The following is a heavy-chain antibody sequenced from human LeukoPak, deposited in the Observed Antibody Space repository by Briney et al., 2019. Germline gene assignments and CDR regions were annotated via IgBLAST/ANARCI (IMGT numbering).Heavy chain of an antibody. CDR2: IIPIFVTA. Sequence: SVKVSCKASGCTFSSYAISWVRQARGQGLEWMGRIIPIFVTANYEQNLQGVVTITTGETTSTAYMELSSLRSEDTAEYYCARDLGGYSGYWGQGTLANVSS. CDR3: ARDLGGYSGY. J-gene: IGHJ4*02. D-gene: IGHD5-12*01. CDR1: GCTFSSYA. V-gene: IGHV1-69*05.